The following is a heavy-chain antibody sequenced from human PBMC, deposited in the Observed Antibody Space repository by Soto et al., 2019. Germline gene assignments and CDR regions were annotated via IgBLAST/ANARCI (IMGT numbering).Heavy chain of an antibody. Sequence: SETLSLTCTVSGGSISSSSYYWGWVRQPPGKGLEWIGYIYYSGSTNYSPSFQGHVTISADKSISTAYLQWSSLKASDTAMYYCARQVYSSGTWFDPWGQGTLVTVSS. CDR1: GGSISSSSYY. CDR3: ARQVYSSGTWFDP. J-gene: IGHJ5*02. CDR2: IYYSGST. V-gene: IGHV4-61*05. D-gene: IGHD6-19*01.